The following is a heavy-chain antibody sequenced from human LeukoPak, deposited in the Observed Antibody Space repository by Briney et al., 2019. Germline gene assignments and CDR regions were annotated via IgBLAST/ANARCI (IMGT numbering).Heavy chain of an antibody. Sequence: PSETLSLTCAVYGGSFCCSYWTWIRQPPGKGLEWIGEINHSGSTNYNPSLKSRVTISLDTSKNQFSLRLSSVTAADTAVYYCARVMTTVTTFKTYSYGMDVWGQGTTVTVSS. CDR3: ARVMTTVTTFKTYSYGMDV. CDR2: INHSGST. CDR1: GGSFCCSY. J-gene: IGHJ6*02. D-gene: IGHD4-17*01. V-gene: IGHV4-34*01.